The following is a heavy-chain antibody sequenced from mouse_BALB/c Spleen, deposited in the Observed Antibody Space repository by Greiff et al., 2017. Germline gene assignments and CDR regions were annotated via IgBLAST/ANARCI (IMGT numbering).Heavy chain of an antibody. V-gene: IGHV1-69*02. J-gene: IGHJ4*01. CDR1: GYTFTSYW. Sequence: VQLQQPGAELVKPGASVKLSCKASGYTFTSYWMHWVKQRPGQGLEWIGEIDPSDSYTNYNQKFKGKATLTVDKSSSTAYMQLSSLTSEDSAVYYCARGWLREAMDYWGQGTSVTVSS. CDR3: ARGWLREAMDY. D-gene: IGHD2-2*01. CDR2: IDPSDSYT.